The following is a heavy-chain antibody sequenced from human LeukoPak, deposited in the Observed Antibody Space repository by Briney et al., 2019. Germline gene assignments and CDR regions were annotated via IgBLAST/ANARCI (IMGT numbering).Heavy chain of an antibody. J-gene: IGHJ4*02. CDR1: GVTFSNYG. V-gene: IGHV3-30*18. CDR2: ISYDGSNE. D-gene: IGHD3-22*01. CDR3: AKVALFSGYYPPFDY. Sequence: GGSLRLSCTASGVTFSNYGMHGVRQAPREGLEWVAVISYDGSNEYYADSVKVRFTISRDNSKNTLFLQLNSLRPEATAVYHCAKVALFSGYYPPFDYWGQGTLVTVSP.